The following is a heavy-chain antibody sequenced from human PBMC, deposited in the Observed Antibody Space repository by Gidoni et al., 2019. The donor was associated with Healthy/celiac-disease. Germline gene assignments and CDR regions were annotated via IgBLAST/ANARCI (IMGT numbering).Heavy chain of an antibody. CDR3: ARDQESVVDY. J-gene: IGHJ4*02. V-gene: IGHV3-33*01. D-gene: IGHD2-15*01. Sequence: QVQLVESGGGVVQPGRYLRRACAASGFTFSSYGMHGGRQAPGKGLEWVAVIWYDGSNKYYADSVKGRFTISRDNSKNTLYLQMNSLRAEDTAVYYCARDQESVVDYWGQGTLVTVSS. CDR1: GFTFSSYG. CDR2: IWYDGSNK.